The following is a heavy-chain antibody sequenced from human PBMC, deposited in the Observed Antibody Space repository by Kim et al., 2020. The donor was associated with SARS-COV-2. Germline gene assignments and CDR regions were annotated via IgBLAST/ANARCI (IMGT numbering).Heavy chain of an antibody. Sequence: SGGTRLSQKFQGRVTVTRDTAISTAYMELSGLRSDDTAVYYCSKSRAFDYWGQGTLVTVSS. J-gene: IGHJ4*02. CDR2: SGGT. D-gene: IGHD1-26*01. CDR3: SKSRAFDY. V-gene: IGHV1-2*02.